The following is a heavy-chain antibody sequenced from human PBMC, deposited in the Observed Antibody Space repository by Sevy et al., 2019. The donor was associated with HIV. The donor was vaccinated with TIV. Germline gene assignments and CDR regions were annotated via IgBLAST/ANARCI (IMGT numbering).Heavy chain of an antibody. CDR3: ARGDGSKDLYYYFWSGYLTLDY. D-gene: IGHD3-3*01. CDR1: GGSISSGGYY. CDR2: IYYSGST. V-gene: IGHV4-31*03. J-gene: IGHJ4*02. Sequence: SETLSLTCTVSGGSISSGGYYWSWIRQHPGKGLEWIGYIYYSGSTYYNPSLKSRVTISVDTSKNQFSLKLSSVTAADTAVYYCARGDGSKDLYYYFWSGYLTLDYWGQGTLVTVSS.